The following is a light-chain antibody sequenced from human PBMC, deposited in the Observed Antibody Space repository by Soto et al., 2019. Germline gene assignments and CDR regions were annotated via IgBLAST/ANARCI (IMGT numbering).Light chain of an antibody. V-gene: IGKV3-15*01. Sequence: EIVMTQSPATSVSPGERATLFCWASQSVSSNLAWYQQKAGQAPRLLIYGASTRATGIPARFSGSGSGTEFTLTISSLQSEDFASYYCQQYNDWPRTFGQGTKV. CDR1: QSVSSN. CDR2: GAS. CDR3: QQYNDWPRT. J-gene: IGKJ1*01.